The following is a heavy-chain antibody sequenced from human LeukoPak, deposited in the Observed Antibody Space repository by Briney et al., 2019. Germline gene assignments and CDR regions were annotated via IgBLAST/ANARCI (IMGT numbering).Heavy chain of an antibody. D-gene: IGHD3-16*01. J-gene: IGHJ4*02. CDR1: GYTFTDYY. V-gene: IGHV1-2*02. CDR2: INSNSAGT. CDR3: ARVLVPAGGGVTDH. Sequence: ASVKVSCKASGYTFTDYYMHWVRQAPGQGLEWMGWINSNSAGTNYAPKFQGRVTMTRDTSISTAYMELSSLRSDDTAVYYCARVLVPAGGGVTDHWGQGTLVTVSS.